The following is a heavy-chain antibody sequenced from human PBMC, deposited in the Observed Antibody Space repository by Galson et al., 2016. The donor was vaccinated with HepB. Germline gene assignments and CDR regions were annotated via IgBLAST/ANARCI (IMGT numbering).Heavy chain of an antibody. CDR2: IYPGDSYT. V-gene: IGHV5-51*01. Sequence: QSGAEVKKPGDSLKISCKGSGYIFTNYWIGWVRQMPGKGLEWMGIIYPGDSYTRYSPSFQGQLTISADKSISTAYLQWSSLKAWDTAMYYCARPVVYCGGVSCHYNGFDPWGQGTLLTVSP. CDR3: ARPVVYCGGVSCHYNGFDP. D-gene: IGHD2-15*01. J-gene: IGHJ5*02. CDR1: GYIFTNYW.